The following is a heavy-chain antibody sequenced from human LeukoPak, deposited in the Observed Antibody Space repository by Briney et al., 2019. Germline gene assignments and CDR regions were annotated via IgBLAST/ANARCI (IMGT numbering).Heavy chain of an antibody. V-gene: IGHV3-30-3*01. CDR3: AKDPQYNWNYADY. D-gene: IGHD1-7*01. CDR2: ISYDGSNK. Sequence: PGGSLRLSCAASGFTFSSYAMHWVRQAPGKGLEWVAVISYDGSNKYHADSVKGRFTISRDNSKNTLYLQMNSLRAEDTAVYYCAKDPQYNWNYADYWGQGTLVTVSS. J-gene: IGHJ4*02. CDR1: GFTFSSYA.